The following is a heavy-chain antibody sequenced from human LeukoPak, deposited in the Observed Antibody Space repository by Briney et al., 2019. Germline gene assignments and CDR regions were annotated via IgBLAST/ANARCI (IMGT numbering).Heavy chain of an antibody. CDR2: ISYDGSNK. CDR3: AKSKGGGVVVLIYFDY. J-gene: IGHJ4*02. D-gene: IGHD2-15*01. CDR1: GFTFSSYG. Sequence: PGRSLRLSCAASGFTFSSYGMHWVRQAPGKGLEWVAVISYDGSNKYYADSVKGRFTISRDNSKNTLYLQMNSLRAEDTAVYYCAKSKGGGVVVLIYFDYWGQGTLVTVSS. V-gene: IGHV3-30*18.